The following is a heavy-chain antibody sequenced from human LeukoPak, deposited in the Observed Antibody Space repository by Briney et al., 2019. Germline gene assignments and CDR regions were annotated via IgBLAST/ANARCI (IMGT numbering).Heavy chain of an antibody. Sequence: ASVKVSCKASGGTFSSYAISWVRQAPGQGLVWMGGIIPIFGTANYAQKFQGRVTITADESTSTAYMELSSLRSEDTAVYYCARSVGMVRVNWFDPWGQGTLVTVSS. J-gene: IGHJ5*02. CDR2: IIPIFGTA. D-gene: IGHD3-10*01. CDR1: GGTFSSYA. CDR3: ARSVGMVRVNWFDP. V-gene: IGHV1-69*01.